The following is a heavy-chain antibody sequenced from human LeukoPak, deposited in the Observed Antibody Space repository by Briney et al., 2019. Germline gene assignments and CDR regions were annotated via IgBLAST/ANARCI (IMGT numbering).Heavy chain of an antibody. CDR3: ERGRANYDSTGYYY. CDR1: GGSINSYY. D-gene: IGHD3-22*01. V-gene: IGHV4-59*01. Sequence: SETLSLTCSVSGGSINSYYWAWIRQPPGKGLEWIGYIYSSGSTKYNPSLKSRVTITIDTSKNQFSLKLSSVTAADTAVYYCERGRANYDSTGYYYWGQGILVTVSS. CDR2: IYSSGST. J-gene: IGHJ4*02.